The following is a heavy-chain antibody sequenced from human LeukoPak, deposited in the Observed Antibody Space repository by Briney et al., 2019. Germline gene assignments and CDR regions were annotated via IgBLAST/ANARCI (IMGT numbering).Heavy chain of an antibody. Sequence: GGSLRLSCAASGFTFSSYAMSWVRQAPGKELEWVSAISGSGGSTYYADSVKGRFTISRDNSKNTLYLQMNSLRAEDTAVYYCATGGVVVIIYFDYWGQGTLVTVSS. CDR3: ATGGVVVIIYFDY. CDR1: GFTFSSYA. V-gene: IGHV3-23*01. CDR2: ISGSGGST. D-gene: IGHD3-22*01. J-gene: IGHJ4*02.